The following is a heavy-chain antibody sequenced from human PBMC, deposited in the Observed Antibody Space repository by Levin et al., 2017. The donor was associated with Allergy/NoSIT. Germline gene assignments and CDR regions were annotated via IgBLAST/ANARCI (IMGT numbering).Heavy chain of an antibody. CDR1: GFTFSSYG. Sequence: GESLKISCAASGFTFSSYGMHWVRQAPGKGLEWVAVISYDGSNKYYADSVKGRFTISRDNSKNTLYLQMNSLRAEDTAVYYCAKDDFPGIAVAGTCDYWGQGTLVTVSS. CDR3: AKDDFPGIAVAGTCDY. V-gene: IGHV3-30*18. J-gene: IGHJ4*02. CDR2: ISYDGSNK. D-gene: IGHD6-19*01.